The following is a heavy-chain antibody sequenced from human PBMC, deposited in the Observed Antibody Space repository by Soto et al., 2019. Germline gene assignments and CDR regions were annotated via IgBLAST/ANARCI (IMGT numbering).Heavy chain of an antibody. CDR2: IVVGSGNT. Sequence: QMQLVQSGPEVKKPGTSVKVSCKASGFTFSTLVVLWVRQARGHPLEWIGWIVVGSGNTNYAQKYQERVTITRDMSTGTGYMELTSLRSENTDLYYCATDSRGNNAHLGYWAQGTMISVS. CDR1: GFTFSTLV. V-gene: IGHV1-58*01. J-gene: IGHJ4*02. D-gene: IGHD3-16*01. CDR3: ATDSRGNNAHLGY.